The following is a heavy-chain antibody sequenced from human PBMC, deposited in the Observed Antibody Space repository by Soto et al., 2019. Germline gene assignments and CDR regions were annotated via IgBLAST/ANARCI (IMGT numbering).Heavy chain of an antibody. J-gene: IGHJ5*02. V-gene: IGHV4-4*02. CDR1: GGTVASSHG. CDR3: AREIVTARGNNYFDP. Sequence: SDTLSLTCGVSGGTVASSHGWSWVRQSPGGGLEWIGNVYHTGDTNFNPSLQSRVTISVDKSNNQFSLRLNSLTAADTAVYFCAREIVTARGNNYFDPWGPGTLVTVSS. CDR2: VYHTGDT. D-gene: IGHD2-21*02.